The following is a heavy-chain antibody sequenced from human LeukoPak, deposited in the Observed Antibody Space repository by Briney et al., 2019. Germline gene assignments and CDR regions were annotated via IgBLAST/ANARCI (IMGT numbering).Heavy chain of an antibody. J-gene: IGHJ6*03. CDR2: ISSSSNYI. CDR1: GFTFSSYS. CDR3: ARELLTYSNHKLGHYMDV. D-gene: IGHD4-11*01. V-gene: IGHV3-21*01. Sequence: KPGGSLRLSCAASGFTFSSYSINWVRQAPGKGLEWVSCISSSSNYICYADSVKGRFTISRENAKNSLYLQMNSLRAEDTAVYYCARELLTYSNHKLGHYMDVWGKGTTVTVSS.